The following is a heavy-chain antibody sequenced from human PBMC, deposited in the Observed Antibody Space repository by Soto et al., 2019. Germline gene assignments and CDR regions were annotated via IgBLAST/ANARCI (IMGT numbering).Heavy chain of an antibody. Sequence: GGSLRLSCAASGFTFSSYEMNWVRQAPGKGLEWVSYISSSGSTIYYADSVKGRFTISRDNAKNSLYLQMNSLRAEDTAVYYCARDQSSGSYYAEYFQHWGQGTLVTVSS. J-gene: IGHJ1*01. CDR3: ARDQSSGSYYAEYFQH. CDR1: GFTFSSYE. D-gene: IGHD1-26*01. CDR2: ISSSGSTI. V-gene: IGHV3-48*03.